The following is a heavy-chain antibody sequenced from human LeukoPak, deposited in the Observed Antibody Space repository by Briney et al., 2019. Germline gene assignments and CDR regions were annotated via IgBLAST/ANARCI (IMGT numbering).Heavy chain of an antibody. CDR1: GYTFTTYY. V-gene: IGHV1-46*01. CDR2: INPSGGST. J-gene: IGHJ3*02. D-gene: IGHD2-15*01. CDR3: ARVGGLDAFDI. Sequence: WASVKVSCKASGYTFTTYYMHWVRQAPGQGLEWMGIINPSGGSTSYAQKFQGRVTMTRDTSTSTVYMELSSLRSEDTAVYYCARVGGLDAFDIWGQGTMVTVSS.